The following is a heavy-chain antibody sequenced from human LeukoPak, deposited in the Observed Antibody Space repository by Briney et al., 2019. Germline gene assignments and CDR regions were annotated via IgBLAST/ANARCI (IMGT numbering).Heavy chain of an antibody. V-gene: IGHV3-7*03. D-gene: IGHD6-19*01. CDR3: ARDNGELYSSGWYAYSDY. Sequence: QPGGSLRLSCAASGFTFSSYWMSWVRQAPGKGLEWVANIKQDGSEKYYVDSVKGRFTISRDNAKNSLYLQMNSLRAEDTAVYYCARDNGELYSSGWYAYSDYWGQGTLVTVSS. CDR2: IKQDGSEK. J-gene: IGHJ4*02. CDR1: GFTFSSYW.